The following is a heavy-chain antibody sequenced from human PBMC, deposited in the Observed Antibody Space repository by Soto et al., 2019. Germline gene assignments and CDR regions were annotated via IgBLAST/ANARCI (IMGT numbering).Heavy chain of an antibody. CDR2: ISAGADAT. CDR1: VFTFGDFG. J-gene: IGHJ4*02. CDR3: AKKLTTYAVDPADY. V-gene: IGHV3-23*01. Sequence: PGGSLRLSCASSVFTFGDFGMSWVRQAPGKGLEWVAVISAGADATYYAASVKGQFTLSRDNSKNILYLQMNSLTVADTAVYYCAKKLTTYAVDPADYWGQGTQVTVSS. D-gene: IGHD3-3*01.